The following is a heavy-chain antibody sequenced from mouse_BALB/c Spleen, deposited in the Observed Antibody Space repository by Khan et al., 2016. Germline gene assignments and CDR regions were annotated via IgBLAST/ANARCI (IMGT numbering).Heavy chain of an antibody. CDR3: ARAYPYYAMDY. CDR2: IDPANGNT. V-gene: IGHV14-3*02. J-gene: IGHJ4*01. CDR1: GFNIKDTY. Sequence: EVQLQASGAELVKPGASVKLSCTASGFNIKDTYMHWVKQRPEQGLEWIGRIDPANGNTKYDPKFQGKSTITADTSSNNAYLQLSSLTSEDTAVYYCARAYPYYAMDYWGQGTSVTVSA.